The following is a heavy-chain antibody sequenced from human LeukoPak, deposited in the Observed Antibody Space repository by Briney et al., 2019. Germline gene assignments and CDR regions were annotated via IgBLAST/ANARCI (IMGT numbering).Heavy chain of an antibody. V-gene: IGHV1-69*04. CDR1: GGTFSSYA. J-gene: IGHJ4*02. Sequence: AAVKVSCKASGGTFSSYAISWVRQAPGQGRWWMGKIIPILGIANYAQKFQGRVTITADNSPSTAYMEQSSLRSEDTAVYYCAREESYWGQGTLVTVAS. D-gene: IGHD3-10*01. CDR3: AREESY. CDR2: IIPILGIA.